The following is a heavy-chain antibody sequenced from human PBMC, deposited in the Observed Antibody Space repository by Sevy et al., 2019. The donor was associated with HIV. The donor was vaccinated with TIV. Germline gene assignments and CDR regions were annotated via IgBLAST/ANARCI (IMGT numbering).Heavy chain of an antibody. CDR2: IYYSGST. D-gene: IGHD2-2*02. J-gene: IGHJ5*02. Sequence: SETLSLTCTVSGGSISSSSYYWGWIRQPPGKGLEWIGSIYYSGSTYYNPSLKCRVIISVDTSKNQFSLKLSSVTAADTAVYYCARQYCTTTSSYRFDPWGQGTLVTVSS. V-gene: IGHV4-39*01. CDR1: GGSISSSSYY. CDR3: ARQYCTTTSSYRFDP.